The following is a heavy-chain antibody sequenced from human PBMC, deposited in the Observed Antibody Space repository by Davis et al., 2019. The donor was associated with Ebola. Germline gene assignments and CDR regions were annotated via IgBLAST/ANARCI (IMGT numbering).Heavy chain of an antibody. D-gene: IGHD5-12*01. CDR3: ARNRRGYGYYYYGMDV. Sequence: GSLTLSCAVYGGSFSGYYWSWIRQSPGKGLEWIGEINHSGSTNYNPSLKSRVTISVDTSKNQFSLRLSSVTAADTAVYYCARNRRGYGYYYYGMDVWGQGTTVTVSS. CDR2: INHSGST. CDR1: GGSFSGYY. V-gene: IGHV4-34*01. J-gene: IGHJ6*02.